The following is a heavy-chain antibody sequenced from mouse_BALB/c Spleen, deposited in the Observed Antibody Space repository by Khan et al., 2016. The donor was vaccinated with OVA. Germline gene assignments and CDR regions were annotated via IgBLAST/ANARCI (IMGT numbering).Heavy chain of an antibody. D-gene: IGHD1-2*01. J-gene: IGHJ3*01. V-gene: IGHV1-77*01. CDR2: IYPGSGNT. CDR3: ARRNYFGYTFAY. Sequence: QVQLQQSGAELARPGASVKLSCKASGYTFTDYYINWVKQRTGQGLEWIGEIYPGSGNTYYNAKFKDKATLTADKSSTTAYMQLSSLTSEDSAVYVVARRNYFGYTFAYWGQGTLVTVSA. CDR1: GYTFTDYY.